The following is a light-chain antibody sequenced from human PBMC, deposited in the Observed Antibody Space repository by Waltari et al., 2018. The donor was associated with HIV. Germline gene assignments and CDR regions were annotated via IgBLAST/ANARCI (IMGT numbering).Light chain of an antibody. CDR2: DVN. CDR3: NSYTSSSTPVV. V-gene: IGLV2-14*03. J-gene: IGLJ2*01. Sequence: QSALTQPASVSGSPGQSITISCTGTSSDVGGYNYVSWYQQHPGKAPKLMIYDVNKRPSGVSNRFSGSKSGNTASLTISGLQAEDEADYYCNSYTSSSTPVVFGGGTKLTVL. CDR1: SSDVGGYNY.